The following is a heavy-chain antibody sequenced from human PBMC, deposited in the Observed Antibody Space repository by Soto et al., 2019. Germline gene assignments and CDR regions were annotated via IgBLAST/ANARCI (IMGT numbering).Heavy chain of an antibody. CDR1: GDSVSSNSAA. CDR3: AGTSSLQRYYMDV. D-gene: IGHD1-7*01. CDR2: TYYRSRWYN. J-gene: IGHJ6*03. V-gene: IGHV6-1*01. Sequence: SQTLSLTCVISGDSVSSNSAAWNWIRQSPSRGLEWLGRTYYRSRWYNDYAVSVRSRITVNPDTYKNQFSLHLHSVTPEDTAVYYCAGTSSLQRYYMDVWDKGTTVTVSS.